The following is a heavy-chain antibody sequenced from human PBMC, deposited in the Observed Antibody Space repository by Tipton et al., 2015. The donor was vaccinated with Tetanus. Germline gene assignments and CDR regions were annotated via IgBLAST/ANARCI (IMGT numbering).Heavy chain of an antibody. D-gene: IGHD5-18*01. CDR3: ARMNSYGYYYYGMDV. J-gene: IGHJ6*02. Sequence: SLRLSCAASGFTVSSNYMSWVRQAPGKGLEWVSVIYSGGSTYYADSVKGRFTISRDNSKNTLYLQMNSLRAEDTAVYYCARMNSYGYYYYGMDVWGQGTTVTVSS. CDR2: IYSGGST. CDR1: GFTVSSNY. V-gene: IGHV3-53*01.